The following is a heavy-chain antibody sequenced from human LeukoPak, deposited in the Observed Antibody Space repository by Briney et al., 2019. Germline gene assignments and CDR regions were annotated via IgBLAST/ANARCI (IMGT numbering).Heavy chain of an antibody. Sequence: GGSLRLSCAASGFTFSSNSMNWVRQAPGKGLEWVAFIRYDGSKKYSADSVKGRFTISRDNSKNTLYLQMNSLRAEDTAVYYCAKDYNRAYYYGSGFDYWGQGTLVTVSS. V-gene: IGHV3-30*02. CDR1: GFTFSSNS. CDR2: IRYDGSKK. CDR3: AKDYNRAYYYGSGFDY. J-gene: IGHJ4*02. D-gene: IGHD3-10*01.